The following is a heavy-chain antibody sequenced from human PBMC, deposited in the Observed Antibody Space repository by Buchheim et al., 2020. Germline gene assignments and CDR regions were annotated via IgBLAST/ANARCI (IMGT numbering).Heavy chain of an antibody. V-gene: IGHV4-34*01. CDR2: INHSGST. CDR1: GGSFSGYY. Sequence: QVQLQQWGAGLLKPSETLSLTCAVSGGSFSGYYWSWIRQPPGKGLEWIGEINHSGSTNYNPSLKSRVTISVDTSKNQFSLKLSSVTAADTAVYYCARRWLRVSGYGMDIWGQGTT. CDR3: ARRWLRVSGYGMDI. D-gene: IGHD5-12*01. J-gene: IGHJ6*02.